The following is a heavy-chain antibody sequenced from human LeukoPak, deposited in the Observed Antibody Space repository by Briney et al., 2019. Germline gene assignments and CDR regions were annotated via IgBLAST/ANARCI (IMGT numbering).Heavy chain of an antibody. CDR3: ASLPYCTTTSCLPFV. Sequence: GGSLRLSCAASGFTFSSYWMHWVRQAPGKGLVWVSRINSDGSSTSYADSVKGRFTISRDNAKNTLYLQMNSLRAEDTAVYYCASLPYCTTTSCLPFVWGQGTTVTVSS. J-gene: IGHJ6*02. CDR1: GFTFSSYW. D-gene: IGHD2-8*01. CDR2: INSDGSST. V-gene: IGHV3-74*01.